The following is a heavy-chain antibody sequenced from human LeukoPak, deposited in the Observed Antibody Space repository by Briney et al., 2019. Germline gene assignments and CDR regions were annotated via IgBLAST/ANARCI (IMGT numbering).Heavy chain of an antibody. V-gene: IGHV1-2*02. CDR1: GYTFTGYY. CDR2: INPNSGGT. J-gene: IGHJ4*02. CDR3: ARDQHDYGDYACDFDY. Sequence: GASVKVSCKASGYTFTGYYMHWVRQAPGQGLEWMGWINPNSGGTNYAQKFQGRVTMTRDTSISTAYMELSRLRSDDTAVYYCARDQHDYGDYACDFDYWGQGTLVTVSS. D-gene: IGHD4-17*01.